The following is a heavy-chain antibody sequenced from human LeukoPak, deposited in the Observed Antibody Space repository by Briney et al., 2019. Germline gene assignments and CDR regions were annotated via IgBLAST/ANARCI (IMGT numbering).Heavy chain of an antibody. V-gene: IGHV3-21*04. D-gene: IGHD3-10*01. Sequence: GGSLRLSCAASGFTSSSYSMNWVRQAPGKGLEWVSSISSSSSYIYYADPVKGRFTISRDNSKNTLYLQMNSLRAEDTAVYYCAKGNYYGSGSGSYYYMDVWGKGTTVTVSS. CDR3: AKGNYYGSGSGSYYYMDV. CDR2: ISSSSSYI. CDR1: GFTSSSYS. J-gene: IGHJ6*03.